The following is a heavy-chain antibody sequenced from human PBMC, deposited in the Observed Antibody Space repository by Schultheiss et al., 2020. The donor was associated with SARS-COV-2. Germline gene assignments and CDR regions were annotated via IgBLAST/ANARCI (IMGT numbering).Heavy chain of an antibody. D-gene: IGHD2-2*01. Sequence: GGSLRLSCAASGFTFSTYSMNWVRQAPGKGLEWVLYISSSGSTIYYADSVKGRFTISRDNAKNSLYLQMNSLRAEDTAVYYCARDRCSNTNCYFDSWGQGTLVNVSS. J-gene: IGHJ4*02. CDR1: GFTFSTYS. CDR2: ISSSGSTI. CDR3: ARDRCSNTNCYFDS. V-gene: IGHV3-48*04.